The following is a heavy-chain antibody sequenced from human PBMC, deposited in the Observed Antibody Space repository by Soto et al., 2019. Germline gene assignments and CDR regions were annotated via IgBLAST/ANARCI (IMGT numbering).Heavy chain of an antibody. D-gene: IGHD6-19*01. V-gene: IGHV4-59*12. CDR2: IYYSGST. J-gene: IGHJ4*02. CDR3: AGESRGWYEY. CDR1: GGSISSYY. Sequence: PSETLSLTCTVSGGSISSYYWSWIRQPPGKGLEWIGYIYYSGSTNYNPSLKSRVTISVDTSKNQFSLKLSSVTAADTAVYYCAGESRGWYEYWGQGTLVTVSS.